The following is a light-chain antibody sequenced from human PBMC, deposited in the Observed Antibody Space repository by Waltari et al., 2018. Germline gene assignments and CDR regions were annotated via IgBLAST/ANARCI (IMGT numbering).Light chain of an antibody. CDR2: KAS. V-gene: IGKV1-5*03. J-gene: IGKJ2*01. CDR1: QSISNY. Sequence: DIQMTQSPSSLSASVGDTVTITCRASQSISNYLAWYQQKPGKAPILLIYKASILKSGVSSRFSGSGSVTQFTLTISSLQPGDFATYYCQQYNTYSSFGQGTKLEIK. CDR3: QQYNTYSS.